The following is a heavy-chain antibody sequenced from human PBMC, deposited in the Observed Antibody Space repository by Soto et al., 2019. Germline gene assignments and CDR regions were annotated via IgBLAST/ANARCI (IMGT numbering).Heavy chain of an antibody. CDR2: IRSKAYGGTT. V-gene: IGHV3-49*03. CDR1: GFTFGDYA. CDR3: TRDSNRVRYPDAFDI. D-gene: IGHD3-16*02. J-gene: IGHJ3*02. Sequence: GGSLRLSCTASGFTFGDYAMSWFRQAPGKGLEWVGFIRSKAYGGTTEYAASVKGRFTISRDDSKSIAYLQMNSLKTEDTAVYYCTRDSNRVRYPDAFDIWGQGTMVTVS.